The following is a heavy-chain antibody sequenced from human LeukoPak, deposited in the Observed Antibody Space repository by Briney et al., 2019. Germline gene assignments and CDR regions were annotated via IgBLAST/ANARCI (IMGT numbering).Heavy chain of an antibody. CDR2: MHHSGTT. V-gene: IGHV4-4*02. Sequence: SETLSLTCAVSGVSISDFYWWSWVRQPAGKGLEWIVGMHHSGTTNYNPSLKSRVTISVDKSNNQFSLRLTSVTAADTAVYYCARDDRLDYYDSSGAFDIWGQGTMVTVSS. CDR3: ARDDRLDYYDSSGAFDI. CDR1: GVSISDFYW. D-gene: IGHD3-22*01. J-gene: IGHJ3*02.